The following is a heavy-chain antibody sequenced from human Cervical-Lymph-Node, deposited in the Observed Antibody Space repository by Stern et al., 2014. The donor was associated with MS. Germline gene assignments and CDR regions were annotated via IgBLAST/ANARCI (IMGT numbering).Heavy chain of an antibody. J-gene: IGHJ5*02. Sequence: QVQLVQSGAEVEKPGASVKVSCKASGYIFTDYYLHWVRQAPGQGLEWMGRINPKSGGTSYAQSFQGRVTLTRDTSITTAYMDLSRLTSDDTVVYYCTRALRIADRPSPGGHWFDPWGQGTLVIVSS. CDR1: GYIFTDYY. V-gene: IGHV1-2*05. CDR2: INPKSGGT. CDR3: TRALRIADRPSPGGHWFDP. D-gene: IGHD6-6*01.